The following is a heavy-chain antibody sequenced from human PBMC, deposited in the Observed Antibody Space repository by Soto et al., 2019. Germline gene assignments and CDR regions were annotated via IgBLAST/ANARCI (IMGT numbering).Heavy chain of an antibody. CDR3: AKVPRGFWSDNWFDP. J-gene: IGHJ5*02. CDR1: GYNFSTYD. D-gene: IGHD3-3*01. CDR2: MNPKNGNT. Sequence: QVQLVQSGAEVKKPGASVKVSCKASGYNFSTYDINWVRQATGQGLEWMGWMNPKNGNTGYAQKFQGRVTMTRNNAVSTAYMELSSLRSDDTAVYYCAKVPRGFWSDNWFDPWGQGTLITVSS. V-gene: IGHV1-8*01.